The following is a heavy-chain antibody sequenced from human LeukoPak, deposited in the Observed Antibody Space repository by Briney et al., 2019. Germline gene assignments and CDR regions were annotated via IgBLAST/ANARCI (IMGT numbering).Heavy chain of an antibody. Sequence: PSETLSLTCTVSGGSINRSSRYYSGWIRQLPGKGLEWIGSIFYSGSTYYNPSLKSRVTISVDTSNNQFSLKLTSVTAADTAVYYCARHVPSTIFFNWFDPWGQGTPVTVSS. J-gene: IGHJ5*02. V-gene: IGHV4-39*01. D-gene: IGHD3-3*01. CDR1: GGSINRSSRYY. CDR2: IFYSGST. CDR3: ARHVPSTIFFNWFDP.